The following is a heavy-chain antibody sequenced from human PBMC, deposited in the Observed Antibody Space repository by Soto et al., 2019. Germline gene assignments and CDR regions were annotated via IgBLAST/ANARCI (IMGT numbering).Heavy chain of an antibody. CDR1: GFTFSSYA. J-gene: IGHJ6*02. Sequence: PGGSLRLSCAASGFTFSSYAMHWVRQAPGKGLEWVAVISYDGSNKYYADSVKGRFTISRDNSKNTPYLQMNSLRAEDTAVYYCARAGGNYYYYGMDVWGQGTTVTVSS. CDR2: ISYDGSNK. CDR3: ARAGGNYYYYGMDV. D-gene: IGHD2-15*01. V-gene: IGHV3-30-3*01.